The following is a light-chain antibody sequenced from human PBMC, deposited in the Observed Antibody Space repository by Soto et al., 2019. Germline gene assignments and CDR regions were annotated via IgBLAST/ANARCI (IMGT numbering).Light chain of an antibody. V-gene: IGLV2-8*01. CDR1: SSDVGGYNY. CDR2: EVS. Sequence: QSALTQAPSASGSPGQSVSTSCTGTSSDVGGYNYVSWYQQHPGKAPKLMIYEVSKRPSGVPDRFSGSKSGNTASLTVSGLQAEDEADYYCSSYAGSNNFVFGTGTKVTVL. CDR3: SSYAGSNNFV. J-gene: IGLJ1*01.